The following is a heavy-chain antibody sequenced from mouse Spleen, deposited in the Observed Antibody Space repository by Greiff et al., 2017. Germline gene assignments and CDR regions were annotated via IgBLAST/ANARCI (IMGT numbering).Heavy chain of an antibody. CDR1: GYSFTGYY. D-gene: IGHD1-1*01. J-gene: IGHJ2*01. V-gene: IGHV1-42*01. Sequence: VQLKQSGPELVKPGASVKISCKASGYSFTGYYTNWVKQSPEKSLEWIGEINPSTGGTTYNQKFKAKATLTVDKSSSTAYMQLKSLTSEDSAVYYCARGDYGSSYGYFDYWGQGTTLTVSS. CDR3: ARGDYGSSYGYFDY. CDR2: INPSTGGT.